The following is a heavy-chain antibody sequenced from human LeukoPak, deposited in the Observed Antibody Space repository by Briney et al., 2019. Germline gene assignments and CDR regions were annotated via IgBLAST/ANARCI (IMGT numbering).Heavy chain of an antibody. J-gene: IGHJ4*02. CDR1: GFTFSNYA. CDR2: ILYDVSNK. Sequence: GRSRRLSCAAAGFTFSNYAMGWVRQAPGEGLEWVAFILYDVSNKYYADSVTGRFTISRDNSKHTLYLQMNSLRAEDTAVYSCARERTGFHYWGQGTLVTVSS. V-gene: IGHV3-30-3*01. CDR3: ARERTGFHY. D-gene: IGHD3/OR15-3a*01.